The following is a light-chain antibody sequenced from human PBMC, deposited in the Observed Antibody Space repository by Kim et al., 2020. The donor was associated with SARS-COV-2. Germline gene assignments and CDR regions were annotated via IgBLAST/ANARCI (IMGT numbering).Light chain of an antibody. J-gene: IGKJ2*01. CDR3: LQYGSSPYT. CDR1: QSVSSSY. Sequence: EIVLTQSPGTLSLSPGERATLSCRASQSVSSSYLAWYQQKPGQAPRLLIYAASSRATGIPDRFSGSGSGTDFTLTISRLEPEDFAVYYCLQYGSSPYTFGQGTKLEI. CDR2: AAS. V-gene: IGKV3-20*01.